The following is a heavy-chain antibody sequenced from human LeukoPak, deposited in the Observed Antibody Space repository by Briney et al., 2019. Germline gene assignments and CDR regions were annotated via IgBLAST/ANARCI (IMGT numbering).Heavy chain of an antibody. Sequence: PGGSLRLSCAASGFTFDDYGMSWVRQAPGKGLEWVSGINWNGGSTGYADSVKGRFTISRDNAKNSLYLQMNSLRAEDTALYYCARDTIRWRRNDYGDYGAFDIWGQGTMVTVSS. J-gene: IGHJ3*02. CDR2: INWNGGST. CDR1: GFTFDDYG. V-gene: IGHV3-20*04. D-gene: IGHD4-17*01. CDR3: ARDTIRWRRNDYGDYGAFDI.